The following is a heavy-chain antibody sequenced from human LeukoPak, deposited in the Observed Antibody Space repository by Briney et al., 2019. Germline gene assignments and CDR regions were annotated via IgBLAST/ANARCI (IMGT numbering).Heavy chain of an antibody. J-gene: IGHJ4*02. V-gene: IGHV3-11*01. Sequence: GGSLGLSCAASGFTFSDYYMSWIRQAPGKGLEWVSYISSSGSTIYYADSVKGRFTISRDNAKNSLYLQMNSLRAEDTAVYYCARGLTYYYDSSAGYWGQGTLVTVSS. CDR2: ISSSGSTI. CDR1: GFTFSDYY. CDR3: ARGLTYYYDSSAGY. D-gene: IGHD3-22*01.